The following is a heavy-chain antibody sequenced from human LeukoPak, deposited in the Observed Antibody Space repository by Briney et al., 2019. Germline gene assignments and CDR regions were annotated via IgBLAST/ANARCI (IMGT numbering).Heavy chain of an antibody. CDR3: ARVGRAPSYYGSGSYDY. V-gene: IGHV1-46*01. D-gene: IGHD3-10*01. CDR2: INPSGGST. J-gene: IGHJ4*02. Sequence: ASVKVSCKASGYTFTSYYMHRVRQAPGQGLEWMGIINPSGGSTSYAQEFQGRVTMTRDTSTSTVYIELSSLRSEDTAVYYCARVGRAPSYYGSGSYDYWGQGTLVTVSS. CDR1: GYTFTSYY.